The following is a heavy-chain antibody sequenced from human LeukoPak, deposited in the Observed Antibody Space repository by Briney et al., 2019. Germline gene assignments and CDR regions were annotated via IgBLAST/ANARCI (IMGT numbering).Heavy chain of an antibody. D-gene: IGHD6-13*01. CDR3: ARGYSSSWNAFDI. J-gene: IGHJ3*02. V-gene: IGHV3-7*01. CDR1: GFTFSSYW. CDR2: IKQDGSEK. Sequence: GGSLRLSCAASGFTFSSYWMSWVRQAPGKGLEWVANIKQDGSEKYYVDSVKGRFTISRDNAKNSLYLQMSSLRAEDTAVYYCARGYSSSWNAFDIWGQGTMVTVSS.